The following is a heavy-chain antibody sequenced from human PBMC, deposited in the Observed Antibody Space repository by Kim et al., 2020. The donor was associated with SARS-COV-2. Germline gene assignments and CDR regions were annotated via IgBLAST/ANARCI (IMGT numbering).Heavy chain of an antibody. CDR3: ARARRTIFGVVEYMAV. CDR2: IYYSGST. CDR1: GGSISSGGYY. V-gene: IGHV4-31*03. Sequence: SETLSLTCTVSGGSISSGGYYWSWIRQHPGKGLEWIGYIYYSGSTYYNPSLKSRVTISVDTSKNQFSLKLSSVTASDTAGYYCARARRTIFGVVEYMAVWGQGTTVTVSS. J-gene: IGHJ6*02. D-gene: IGHD3-3*01.